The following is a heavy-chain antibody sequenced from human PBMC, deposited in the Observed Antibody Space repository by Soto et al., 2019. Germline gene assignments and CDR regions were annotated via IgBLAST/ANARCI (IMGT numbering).Heavy chain of an antibody. CDR2: ISGSGGST. D-gene: IGHD2-2*01. CDR1: GFTFSNYV. J-gene: IGHJ4*02. CDR3: AKDEGAVVPAAFGY. V-gene: IGHV3-23*01. Sequence: VQLLESGGGLVQPGGSLRLSCAASGFTFSNYVMTWVRQAPGKGLEWVSAISGSGGSTYYADSVKGRFTISRDNSKNTLYLQMFSLRAEDTAVYYCAKDEGAVVPAAFGYWGQGTLVTVSS.